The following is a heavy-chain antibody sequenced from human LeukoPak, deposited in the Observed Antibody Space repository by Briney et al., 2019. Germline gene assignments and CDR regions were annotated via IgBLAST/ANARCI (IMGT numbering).Heavy chain of an antibody. CDR1: GGSISSSSYY. V-gene: IGHV4-39*07. J-gene: IGHJ4*02. CDR3: ARDGSTWTLNY. CDR2: IYYSGST. D-gene: IGHD6-13*01. Sequence: PSETLSLTCTVSGGSISSSSYYWGWIRQPPGKGLEWIGSIYYSGSTYYNPSLKSRVTISVDTSKNQFSLKLTSVTAADTAVYYCARDGSTWTLNYWGQGTLVTVSS.